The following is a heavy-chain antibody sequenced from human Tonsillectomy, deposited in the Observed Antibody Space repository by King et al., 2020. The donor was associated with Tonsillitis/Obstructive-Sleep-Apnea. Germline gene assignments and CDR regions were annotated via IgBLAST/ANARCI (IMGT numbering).Heavy chain of an antibody. V-gene: IGHV3-9*01. J-gene: IGHJ5*02. CDR1: GFMFHDYA. D-gene: IGHD3-16*01. CDR3: TKDKNPRFGGAGNWFDP. Sequence: QLVQSGGGLVQPGRSLKLSCAASGFMFHDYAMHWVRQAPGKGLEWVSGISWNSGSIGYADSVKGRFTISRDNAKNSLNLQMNSLRAEDTALYYCTKDKNPRFGGAGNWFDPWGQGTLVTVSS. CDR2: ISWNSGSI.